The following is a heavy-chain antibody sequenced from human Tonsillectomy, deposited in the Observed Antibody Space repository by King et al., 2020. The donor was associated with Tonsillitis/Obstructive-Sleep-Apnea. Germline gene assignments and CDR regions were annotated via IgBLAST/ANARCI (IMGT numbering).Heavy chain of an antibody. D-gene: IGHD2-15*01. CDR1: GYSFTNFW. Sequence: VQLVQSGAEVKKPGESLKISCKGSGYSFTNFWIGWVRRMPGKGLEWMGIIYPDDSDTRYSPSFQGQVTISADKSISTAYLQWSSLKASDTAMYYCAIKSGCSDGSCYSHFDSWGQGTLVTVSS. CDR3: AIKSGCSDGSCYSHFDS. CDR2: IYPDDSDT. V-gene: IGHV5-51*01. J-gene: IGHJ4*02.